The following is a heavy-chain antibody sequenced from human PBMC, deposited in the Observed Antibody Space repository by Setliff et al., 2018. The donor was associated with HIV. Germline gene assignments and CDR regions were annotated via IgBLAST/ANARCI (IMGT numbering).Heavy chain of an antibody. CDR3: ARDLKSGSYSPGAFDI. V-gene: IGHV4-59*12. CDR2: IYYSGST. J-gene: IGHJ3*02. Sequence: TSETLSLTCTISDDFITSYYWSWIRQPPGKGLEWIGYIYYSGSTNYNPSLKSRVTISVDKSKNQFSLNLSSVTAADTAVYYCARDLKSGSYSPGAFDIWGQGTMVTVS. D-gene: IGHD3-10*01. CDR1: DDFITSYY.